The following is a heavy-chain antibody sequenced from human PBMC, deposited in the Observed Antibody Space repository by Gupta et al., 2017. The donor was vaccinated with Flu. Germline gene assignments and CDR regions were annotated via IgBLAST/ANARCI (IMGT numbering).Heavy chain of an antibody. CDR2: INSDGSTT. Sequence: EVQLVESGEGLVQPEGSLRLSCAASGFTFNSYWMHWVRQAPGKGLVWVSRINSDGSTTNYADSVKGRFTISRDNAKNTVYLQMNSLRAEDTAVYYCARGVRGGWYVDYWGQGTLVTVSS. V-gene: IGHV3-74*01. CDR1: GFTFNSYW. D-gene: IGHD3-10*01. CDR3: ARGVRGGWYVDY. J-gene: IGHJ4*02.